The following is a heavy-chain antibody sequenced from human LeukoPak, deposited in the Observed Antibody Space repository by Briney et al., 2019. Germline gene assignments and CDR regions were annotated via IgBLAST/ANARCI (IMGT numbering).Heavy chain of an antibody. CDR1: GGSISSGDYY. J-gene: IGHJ4*02. CDR2: IYYSGST. Sequence: PSETLSLTCTVSGGSISSGDYYWSWIRQPPGKGLEWIGYIYYSGSTYYNPSLKSRVTISVDTSKNQFSLKLSSVTAADTAVYYCASRTFEWFFDYWGQGTLVTVSS. CDR3: ASRTFEWFFDY. D-gene: IGHD3-3*01. V-gene: IGHV4-30-4*08.